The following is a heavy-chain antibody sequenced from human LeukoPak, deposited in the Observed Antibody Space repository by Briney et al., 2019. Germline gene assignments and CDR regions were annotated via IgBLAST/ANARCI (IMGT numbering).Heavy chain of an antibody. D-gene: IGHD5-18*01. CDR1: GGSISSGGYY. CDR3: ARARGYSYGYVDY. V-gene: IGHV4-39*07. J-gene: IGHJ4*02. CDR2: INHSGST. Sequence: TSETLSLTCTVSGGSISSGGYYWSWIRQPPGKGLEWIGEINHSGSTNYNPSLKSRVTISVDTSKNQFSLKLSSVTAADTAVYYCARARGYSYGYVDYWGQGTLVTVSS.